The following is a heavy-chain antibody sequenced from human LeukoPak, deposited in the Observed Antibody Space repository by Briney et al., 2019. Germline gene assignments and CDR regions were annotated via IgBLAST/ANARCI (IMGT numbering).Heavy chain of an antibody. CDR1: GFTFSRYW. D-gene: IGHD1-26*01. V-gene: IGHV3-7*01. CDR2: MKQDGSGK. CDR3: ARDAPYSGSYLAGFYFDY. J-gene: IGHJ4*02. Sequence: PGGSLRLSCAASGFTFSRYWMSWVRQAPGKGLEWVANMKQDGSGKYYVDSVKGRFTISRDNAKNSLFLQMNSLRAEDTAVYYCARDAPYSGSYLAGFYFDYWGQGTLVTLSS.